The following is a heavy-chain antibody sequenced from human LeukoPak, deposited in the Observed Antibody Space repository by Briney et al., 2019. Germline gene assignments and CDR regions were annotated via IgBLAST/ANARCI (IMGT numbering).Heavy chain of an antibody. V-gene: IGHV1-46*01. CDR3: ARDREEYSSSWYRPPALGAFDI. J-gene: IGHJ3*02. Sequence: GASVKVSCKASGYTFTSYYMHWVRQAPGQGLEWMGIINPSGGSTSYAQKFQGRVTMTRDTSTSTVYMELSSLRSEDTAVYYCARDREEYSSSWYRPPALGAFDIWGQGTMVTVSS. D-gene: IGHD6-13*01. CDR1: GYTFTSYY. CDR2: INPSGGST.